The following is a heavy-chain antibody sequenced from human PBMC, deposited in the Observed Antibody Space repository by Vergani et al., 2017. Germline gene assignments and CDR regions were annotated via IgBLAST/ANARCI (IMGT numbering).Heavy chain of an antibody. D-gene: IGHD4-23*01. J-gene: IGHJ4*02. V-gene: IGHV1-46*01. Sequence: QVQLVQSGAEVKKPGASVKVSCKASGYTFTSYYMHWVRQAPGQGLEWMGIINPSGGSTSYAQKFQGRVTITADESTSTAYMELSSLRSEDTAVYYCARDGGGNGDYWGQGTLVTVSS. CDR3: ARDGGGNGDY. CDR2: INPSGGST. CDR1: GYTFTSYY.